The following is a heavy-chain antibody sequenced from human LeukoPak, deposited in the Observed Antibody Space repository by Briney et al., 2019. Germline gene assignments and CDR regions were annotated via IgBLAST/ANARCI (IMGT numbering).Heavy chain of an antibody. CDR2: INPNSGGT. V-gene: IGHV1-2*02. J-gene: IGHJ4*02. CDR3: ARATYYYDSSGYPDY. Sequence: GASVKVSCNASGYTFTGYYMHWVRQAPGQGLEWMGWINPNSGGTNYAQKFQGRVTMTRDTSISTAYMELSRLRSDDTAVYYCARATYYYDSSGYPDYWGQGTLVTVSS. D-gene: IGHD3-22*01. CDR1: GYTFTGYY.